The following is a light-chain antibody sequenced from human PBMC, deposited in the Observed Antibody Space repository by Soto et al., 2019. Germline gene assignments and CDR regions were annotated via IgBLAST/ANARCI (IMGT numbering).Light chain of an antibody. CDR1: QSISSY. V-gene: IGKV1-39*01. CDR3: QESYSTPLT. CDR2: AAS. J-gene: IGKJ4*01. Sequence: DLQMTQSPSSLSASVGDRVTITCRASQSISSYLNWYQQKPGKAPKLLIYAASSLQSGVPSRFSRSGSGTDFTLTINNLQPEDFASYFCQESYSTPLTFGGVTKVDIK.